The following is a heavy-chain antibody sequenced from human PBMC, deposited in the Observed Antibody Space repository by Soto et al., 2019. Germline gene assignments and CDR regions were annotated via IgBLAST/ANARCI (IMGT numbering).Heavy chain of an antibody. V-gene: IGHV3-21*01. Sequence: GGSLRLSCAASGFTFSSYSMNWVRQAPGKGLEWVSSISSSSSYIYYADSVKGRFTISRDNAKNSLYLQMNSLRAEDTAVYYYARSYTVDTAMVTYGMDVWGQGTTVTVSS. CDR3: ARSYTVDTAMVTYGMDV. CDR1: GFTFSSYS. CDR2: ISSSSSYI. J-gene: IGHJ6*02. D-gene: IGHD5-18*01.